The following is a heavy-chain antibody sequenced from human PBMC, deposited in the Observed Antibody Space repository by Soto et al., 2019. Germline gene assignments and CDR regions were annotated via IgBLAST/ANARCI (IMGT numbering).Heavy chain of an antibody. V-gene: IGHV3-33*01. CDR2: IWYDGSNK. CDR3: ARDGYCSSTSCHTERYYYYYYGMDV. J-gene: IGHJ6*02. Sequence: AGGSLRLSCAASGFTFSSYGMHWVRQAPGKGLEWVAVIWYDGSNKYYADSVKGRFTISRDNSKNTLYLQMNSLRAEDTAVYYCARDGYCSSTSCHTERYYYYYYGMDVWGQGTTVTVSS. CDR1: GFTFSSYG. D-gene: IGHD2-2*03.